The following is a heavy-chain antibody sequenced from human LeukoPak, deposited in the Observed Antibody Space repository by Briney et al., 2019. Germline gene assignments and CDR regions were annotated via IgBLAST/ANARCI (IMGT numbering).Heavy chain of an antibody. CDR2: IFYSGST. CDR3: AKSNGYGLVDI. Sequence: SETLSLTCAVYGGAFSGYYWGWIRQPPGKGLEWIGNIFYSGSTYYSPSLKSRVTISLDTSRNQFSLKLNSVTAADTAVYYCAKSNGYGLVDIWGQGTMVTVSS. D-gene: IGHD3-10*01. V-gene: IGHV4-34*12. CDR1: GGAFSGYY. J-gene: IGHJ3*02.